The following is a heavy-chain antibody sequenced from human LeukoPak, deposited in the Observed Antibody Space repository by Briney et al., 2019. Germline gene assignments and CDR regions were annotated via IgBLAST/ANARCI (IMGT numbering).Heavy chain of an antibody. CDR3: ARGEYYSDTSSYFDY. CDR2: ISYDGSNK. Sequence: PGRSLRLSCAASGFTFSSYCMNWVRQAPGKGLEWVAVISYDGSNKYYADSVKGRFTISRDNSKNTLFVQMSSLRAEDTAVYYCARGEYYSDTSSYFDYWGQGTLVTVSS. J-gene: IGHJ4*02. V-gene: IGHV3-30*03. CDR1: GFTFSSYC. D-gene: IGHD3-22*01.